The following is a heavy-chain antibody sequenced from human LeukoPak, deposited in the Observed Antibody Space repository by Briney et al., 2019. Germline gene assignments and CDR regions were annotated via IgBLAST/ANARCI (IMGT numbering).Heavy chain of an antibody. J-gene: IGHJ4*02. V-gene: IGHV3-23*01. D-gene: IGHD3-3*01. Sequence: PGGSLRLSCAASGFTFSSYAMSWVRQAPGKGLEWVSAISGSGGSTYYADSVKGRFTISRDNSKNTLYLQMNSLRAEYTAVYYCAKESMETYYDFWSGYYMGLDRSFDYWGQGTLVTVSS. CDR1: GFTFSSYA. CDR2: ISGSGGST. CDR3: AKESMETYYDFWSGYYMGLDRSFDY.